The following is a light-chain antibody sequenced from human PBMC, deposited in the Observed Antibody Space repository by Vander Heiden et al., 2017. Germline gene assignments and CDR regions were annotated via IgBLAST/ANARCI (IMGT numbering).Light chain of an antibody. CDR1: QDISTA. CDR3: QQFHNFPLLT. V-gene: IGKV1D-13*01. J-gene: IGKJ5*01. Sequence: AHQLTQSPSSLSASVGDRVTITCQTGQDISTALAWYQQKPGKPPKLLIYDASALQSGVPSRFSGRVFGTNFSLTITNLHPEDFATYFCQQFHNFPLLTFGQGTQLDIK. CDR2: DAS.